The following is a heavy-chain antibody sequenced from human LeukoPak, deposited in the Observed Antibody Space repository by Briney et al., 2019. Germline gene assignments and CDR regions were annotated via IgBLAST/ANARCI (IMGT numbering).Heavy chain of an antibody. J-gene: IGHJ4*02. D-gene: IGHD5-24*01. CDR2: INPNSGGT. Sequence: ASVKVSCKASGYTFTGYYMHWVRQAPGQGLEWMGWINPNSGGTNSAQKFQGRVTMTRDTSTSTVYMELSSLRSGDTAVYYCARDVEMATITGGPSEYWGQGTLVTVSS. CDR3: ARDVEMATITGGPSEY. V-gene: IGHV1-2*02. CDR1: GYTFTGYY.